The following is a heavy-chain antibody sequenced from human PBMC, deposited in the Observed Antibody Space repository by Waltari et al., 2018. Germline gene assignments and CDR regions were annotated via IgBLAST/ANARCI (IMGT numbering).Heavy chain of an antibody. CDR1: GGSISSSSYY. J-gene: IGHJ4*02. Sequence: QLQLQESGPGLVKPSETLSLTCTVSGGSISSSSYYWGWTRQPPGKGLEWIGSIYYSGSTYYNPSLKSRVTISVDTSKNQFSLKLSSVTAADTAVYYCARHGNLVTPFDYWGQGTLVTVSS. CDR3: ARHGNLVTPFDY. V-gene: IGHV4-39*01. D-gene: IGHD6-13*01. CDR2: IYYSGST.